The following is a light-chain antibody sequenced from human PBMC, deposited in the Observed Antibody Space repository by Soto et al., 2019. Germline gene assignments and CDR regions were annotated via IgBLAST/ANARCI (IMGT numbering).Light chain of an antibody. CDR3: QQYVSSPWA. CDR1: QSISNN. CDR2: GAS. Sequence: EIEMTHSPATLSGSLIDKVTIXFRASQSISNNLAWFQQKPGQAPRLLIYGASNRATGVSARFSGSGSGTEFTLTISSLQSEDFAVYYCQQYVSSPWAFCQGT. J-gene: IGKJ1*01. V-gene: IGKV3-15*01.